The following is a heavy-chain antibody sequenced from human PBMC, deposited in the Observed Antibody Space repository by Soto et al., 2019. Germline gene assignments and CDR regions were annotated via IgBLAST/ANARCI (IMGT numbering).Heavy chain of an antibody. CDR3: ARATSYYESSGTRPPHYFYY. D-gene: IGHD3-22*01. J-gene: IGHJ4*02. CDR1: GGSISSGDHY. V-gene: IGHV4-30-4*01. CDR2: IYYSGST. Sequence: SETLSLTCTVSGGSISSGDHYWSWIRQPPGKGLEWIGFIYYSGSTYYNPSLKSRITISVDTSRNQFSLKLSSVTAADTAVYYCARATSYYESSGTRPPHYFYYWGQGTLVTVSS.